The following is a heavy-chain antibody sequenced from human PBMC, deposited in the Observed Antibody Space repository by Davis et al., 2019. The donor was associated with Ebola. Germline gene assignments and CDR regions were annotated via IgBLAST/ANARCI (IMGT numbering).Heavy chain of an antibody. CDR3: ATVPYSSGWYGRKRYYYYYYGMDV. Sequence: ASVKVSCKASGYTFTSYDINWVRQATGQGLEWMGWMNPNSGNTGYAQKFQGRVTMTTDTSTSTAYMELRSLRSEDTAVYYCATVPYSSGWYGRKRYYYYYYGMDVWGQGTTVTVSS. CDR2: MNPNSGNT. D-gene: IGHD6-19*01. CDR1: GYTFTSYD. V-gene: IGHV1-8*01. J-gene: IGHJ6*02.